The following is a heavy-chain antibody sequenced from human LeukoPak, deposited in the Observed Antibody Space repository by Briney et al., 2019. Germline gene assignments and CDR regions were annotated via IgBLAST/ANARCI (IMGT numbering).Heavy chain of an antibody. Sequence: PGGSLRLSCAASGFILSGNWMSWVRQAPGKGLEWVANIKQDGSERHYVDSVKGRFTISRDNAKNSLYLQMNSLRAEDTAVYYCARDLMGIAYRGAFYYWGQGTLVTVSS. CDR2: IKQDGSER. J-gene: IGHJ4*02. V-gene: IGHV3-7*03. CDR3: ARDLMGIAYRGAFYY. D-gene: IGHD6-13*01. CDR1: GFILSGNW.